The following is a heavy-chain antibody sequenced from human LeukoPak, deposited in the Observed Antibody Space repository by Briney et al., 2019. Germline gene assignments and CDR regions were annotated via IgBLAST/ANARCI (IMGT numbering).Heavy chain of an antibody. J-gene: IGHJ5*02. CDR3: ARDTGSSSGFDP. Sequence: SETLSLTCTVSGGSISSYYWSWIRQPPGKGLEWIGYIYYSGSTNYNPSLKSRVTISVDTSKNQFSLKLSSVTAAGTAVYYCARDTGSSSGFDPWGQGTLVTVSS. D-gene: IGHD6-6*01. CDR2: IYYSGST. V-gene: IGHV4-59*01. CDR1: GGSISSYY.